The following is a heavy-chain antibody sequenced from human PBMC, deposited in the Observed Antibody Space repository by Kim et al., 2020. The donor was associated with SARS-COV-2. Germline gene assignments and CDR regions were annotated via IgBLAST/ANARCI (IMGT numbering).Heavy chain of an antibody. Sequence: ASVKVSCKASGYTFTSYAMHWVRQAPGQRLEWMGWINAGNGNTKYSQKFQGRVTITRDTSASTAYMELSSLRSEDTAVYYCARGGSWYVYYYGMDVWGQGTTVTVSS. D-gene: IGHD6-13*01. CDR1: GYTFTSYA. CDR3: ARGGSWYVYYYGMDV. V-gene: IGHV1-3*01. J-gene: IGHJ6*02. CDR2: INAGNGNT.